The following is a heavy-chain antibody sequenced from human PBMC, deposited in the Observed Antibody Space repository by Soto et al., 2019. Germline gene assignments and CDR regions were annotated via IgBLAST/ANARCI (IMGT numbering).Heavy chain of an antibody. CDR2: IYPGDSDT. J-gene: IGHJ4*02. D-gene: IGHD3-22*01. CDR1: GYSFTSYW. Sequence: PGESLKISCKGSGYSFTSYWIGWVRQMPGKGLEWMGIIYPGDSDTRYSPSFQGQVTISADKSISTAYLQWSSLKASDTAMYYCARRPTYYYDSSGYYYVTYFDYWGQGPLGTVSA. CDR3: ARRPTYYYDSSGYYYVTYFDY. V-gene: IGHV5-51*01.